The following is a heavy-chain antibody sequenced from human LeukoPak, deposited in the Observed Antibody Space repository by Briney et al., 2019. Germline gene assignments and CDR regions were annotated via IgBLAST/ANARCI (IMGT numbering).Heavy chain of an antibody. V-gene: IGHV4-59*01. CDR1: GGSITSYY. J-gene: IGHJ3*02. CDR2: IYYSGSS. Sequence: TSETLSVTPMHPGGSITSYYWSCIRPPPGKALACIGYIYYSGSSNYNPSLESRVTISVNTSKNQFSLMLSSVNAADTAVYYCAGEDSSSWYAFDIWGQGTMVTVSS. CDR3: AGEDSSSWYAFDI. D-gene: IGHD6-13*01.